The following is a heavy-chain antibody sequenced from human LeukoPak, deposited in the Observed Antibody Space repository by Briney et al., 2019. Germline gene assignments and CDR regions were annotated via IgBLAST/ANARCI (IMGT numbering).Heavy chain of an antibody. CDR1: GGSISSSSYY. CDR3: ATGSSRYYYYMDV. J-gene: IGHJ6*03. Sequence: SETLSLTCTVSGGSISSSSYYWGWIRPPPGKGLEWVGSIYYSGSTYDNPSLKSRVTISVDTSKNQYSLKLSSVTAADTAVYYCATGSSRYYYYMDVWGKGTTVTVSS. CDR2: IYYSGST. D-gene: IGHD3-10*01. V-gene: IGHV4-39*01.